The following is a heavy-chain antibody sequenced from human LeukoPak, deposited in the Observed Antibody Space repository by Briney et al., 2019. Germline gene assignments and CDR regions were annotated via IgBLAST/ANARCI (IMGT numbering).Heavy chain of an antibody. CDR3: ARVGYYYDSSGYYSDAFDI. V-gene: IGHV4-4*02. CDR2: IYHSEST. CDR1: GGSISSNNW. Sequence: SETLSLTCAVSGGSISSNNWWSWVRQPPGKGLEWIGEIYHSESTNYNMSLMSRITMSVDKSKNQFSLKLSSVTAADTAVYYCARVGYYYDSSGYYSDAFDIWGQGTMVTVSS. D-gene: IGHD3-22*01. J-gene: IGHJ3*02.